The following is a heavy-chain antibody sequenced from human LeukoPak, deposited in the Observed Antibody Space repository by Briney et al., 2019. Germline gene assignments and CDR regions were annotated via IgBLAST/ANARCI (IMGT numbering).Heavy chain of an antibody. J-gene: IGHJ6*04. CDR2: ISSSGSTI. CDR1: GFTFSSYE. V-gene: IGHV3-48*03. D-gene: IGHD3-10*01. CDR3: ARDPALLWFGELLHYYYGMDV. Sequence: PGGSLRLSCAASGFTFSSYEMNWVRQAPGKGLEWDSYISSSGSTIYYADSVKGRFTISRDNAKNSLYLQMNSLRAEDTAVYYCARDPALLWFGELLHYYYGMDVWGKGTTVTVSS.